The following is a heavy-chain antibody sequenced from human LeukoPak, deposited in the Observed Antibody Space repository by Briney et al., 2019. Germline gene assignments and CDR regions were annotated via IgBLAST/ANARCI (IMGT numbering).Heavy chain of an antibody. J-gene: IGHJ4*02. V-gene: IGHV1-2*02. Sequence: ASVKVSCKTSGYTFTGYYMHWVRQAPGQGLEWMGWINPNSGGTNYAQKFQGRVTMTRDTSISTAYMELSRLRSDDTAVYYCARDAAYYYDSSGSRGAFDYWGQGTLVTVSS. CDR2: INPNSGGT. CDR1: GYTFTGYY. CDR3: ARDAAYYYDSSGSRGAFDY. D-gene: IGHD3-22*01.